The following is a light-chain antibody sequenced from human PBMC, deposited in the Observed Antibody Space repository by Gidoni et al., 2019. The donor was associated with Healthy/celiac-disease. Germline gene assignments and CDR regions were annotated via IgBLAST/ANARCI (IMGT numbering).Light chain of an antibody. CDR1: ALPKKY. V-gene: IGLV3-10*01. Sequence: SYELTQPPSVSVSPGQTARITCPGDALPKKYAYWDQQKSGQAPVLVIYEDSKRPSGIPERFSGSSSGTMATLTISGAQVEDEADYYCYSTDSSGNHSSVFGGGTKLTVL. CDR3: YSTDSSGNHSSV. J-gene: IGLJ3*02. CDR2: EDS.